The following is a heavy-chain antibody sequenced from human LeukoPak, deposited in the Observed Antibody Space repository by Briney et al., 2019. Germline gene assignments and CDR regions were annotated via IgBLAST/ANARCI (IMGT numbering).Heavy chain of an antibody. Sequence: GGSLRLSCAASGFTFSSYAMHWVRQAPGKGLEWVAVISYDGSNKYYADSVKGRFTISRDNSKNTLYLQMNSLRAEDTAVYYCVRARYCSSITCRDAFDIWGQGTMVTVSS. D-gene: IGHD2-2*01. CDR2: ISYDGSNK. CDR3: VRARYCSSITCRDAFDI. V-gene: IGHV3-30-3*01. CDR1: GFTFSSYA. J-gene: IGHJ3*02.